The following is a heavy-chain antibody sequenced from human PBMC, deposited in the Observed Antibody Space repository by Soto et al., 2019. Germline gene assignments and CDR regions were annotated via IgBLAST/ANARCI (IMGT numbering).Heavy chain of an antibody. D-gene: IGHD5-18*01. Sequence: VQLQQWGAGLLKPSETLSLTCAVYGGSFSGYYWSWIRQPPGKGLEWIGEINHSGSTNYNPSLKSRVTISVDTSKNQFSLKLSSVTAADTAVYYCARGGRGYSYGYGYYYYGMDVWGQGTTVTVSS. V-gene: IGHV4-34*01. CDR1: GGSFSGYY. CDR2: INHSGST. CDR3: ARGGRGYSYGYGYYYYGMDV. J-gene: IGHJ6*02.